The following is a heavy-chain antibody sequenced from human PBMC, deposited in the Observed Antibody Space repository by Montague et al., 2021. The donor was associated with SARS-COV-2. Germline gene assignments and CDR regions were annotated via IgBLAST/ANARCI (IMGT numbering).Heavy chain of an antibody. D-gene: IGHD1-26*01. Sequence: TLSLTCTVSGGSLSSYYWSWIRQPPGKGLKWIGYIYYSGSTNYNPSLKSRVTISVDTSKNQFSLNLSSVTAADTAVYYCARHVSGSLTHFHHWGQGSLVTVSS. CDR2: IYYSGST. V-gene: IGHV4-59*08. CDR3: ARHVSGSLTHFHH. CDR1: GGSLSSYY. J-gene: IGHJ1*01.